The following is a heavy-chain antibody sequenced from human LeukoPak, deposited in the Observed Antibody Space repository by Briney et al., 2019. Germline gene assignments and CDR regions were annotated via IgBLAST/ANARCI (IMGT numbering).Heavy chain of an antibody. CDR3: ARRKKGQWGINWFDP. V-gene: IGHV1-18*04. Sequence: ASVKVSCKASGYTFADYYLHWVRQAPGQGREWMGWISVNTGNTEYGQKVQGRLTMTTDTPTSTAYMELRNLRSDDRAVYYCARRKKGQWGINWFDPWGQGTLVTVSS. CDR2: ISVNTGNT. D-gene: IGHD3-16*01. J-gene: IGHJ5*02. CDR1: GYTFADYY.